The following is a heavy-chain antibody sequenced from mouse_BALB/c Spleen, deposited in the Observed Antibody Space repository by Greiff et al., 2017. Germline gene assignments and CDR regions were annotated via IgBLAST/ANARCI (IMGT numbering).Heavy chain of an antibody. J-gene: IGHJ4*01. D-gene: IGHD4-1*01. Sequence: EVKLMESGGGLVQPGGSRKLSCAASGFTFSSFGMHWVRQAPEKGLEWVAYISSGSSTIYYADTVKGRFTISRDNPKNTLFLQMTSLRSEDTAMYYCARDGLDYAMDYWGQGTSVTVSS. CDR1: GFTFSSFG. V-gene: IGHV5-17*02. CDR2: ISSGSSTI. CDR3: ARDGLDYAMDY.